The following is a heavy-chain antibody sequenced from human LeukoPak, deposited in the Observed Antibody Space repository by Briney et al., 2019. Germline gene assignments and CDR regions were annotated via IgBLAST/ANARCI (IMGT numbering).Heavy chain of an antibody. CDR2: INTNTGNP. J-gene: IGHJ4*02. Sequence: WASVKVSCKASGYTFTDYAMNWVRRAPGQGLEWMGWINTNTGNPTYAQAFTGRFVFSLDTSVNTAYLHIISLKTEDTAVYYCARDRITVAGSSAYWGQGTLVTVSS. CDR3: ARDRITVAGSSAY. V-gene: IGHV7-4-1*02. CDR1: GYTFTDYA. D-gene: IGHD6-19*01.